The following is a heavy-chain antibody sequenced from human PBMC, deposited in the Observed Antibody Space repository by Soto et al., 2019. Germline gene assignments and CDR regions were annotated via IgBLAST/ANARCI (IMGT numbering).Heavy chain of an antibody. J-gene: IGHJ6*02. D-gene: IGHD1-26*01. CDR3: ARDLGSYYGMDV. Sequence: SETLSLTCTVSGGSISSYYWSWIRQPPGKGLEWIGYIYYSGSTNYNPSLESRVTISVDTSKNQFSLKLSSVTAADTAVYYCARDLGSYYGMDVWGQGTTVTVSS. CDR2: IYYSGST. CDR1: GGSISSYY. V-gene: IGHV4-59*01.